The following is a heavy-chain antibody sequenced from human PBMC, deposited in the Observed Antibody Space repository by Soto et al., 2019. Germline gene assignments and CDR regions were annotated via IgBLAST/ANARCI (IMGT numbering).Heavy chain of an antibody. Sequence: GGSLRLSCAVSRLIISNTWMNWVRQAPGKGQVWVARINTDGSDQKYVDSVKGRFTISRDNAKNTLYLHMNSLRAEDTAVFYCGWGMHLDLDDSSRRGTLDTGSAGM. V-gene: IGHV3-7*04. CDR3: GWGMHLDLDDSSRRGTLDTGSAGM. J-gene: IGHJ6*01. D-gene: IGHD1-7*01. CDR2: INTDGSDQ. CDR1: RLIISNTW.